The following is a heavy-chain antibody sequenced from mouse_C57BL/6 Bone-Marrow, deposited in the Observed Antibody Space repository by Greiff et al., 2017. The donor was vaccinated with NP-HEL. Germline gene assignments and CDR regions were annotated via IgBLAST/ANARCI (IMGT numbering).Heavy chain of an antibody. Sequence: VQLKESGPGLVQPSQSLSITCTVSGFSLTSYGVHWVRQSPGKGLEWLGVIWRGGSTDYNAAFMSRLSITKDNSKSQVFFKMNSLQADDTAIYYCARFITTVVATSYYAMDYWGQGTSVTVSS. CDR1: GFSLTSYG. CDR3: ARFITTVVATSYYAMDY. CDR2: IWRGGST. J-gene: IGHJ4*01. D-gene: IGHD1-1*01. V-gene: IGHV2-5*01.